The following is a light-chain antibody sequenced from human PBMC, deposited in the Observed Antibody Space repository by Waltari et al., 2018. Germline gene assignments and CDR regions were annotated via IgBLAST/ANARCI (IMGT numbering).Light chain of an antibody. Sequence: SSELTQAPAVSVALGQTVRITCQGDSLRSYYESWFHQNPGQAPVLVIYGKNNRPSGIPDRFSGSSSGNTASLTSTGAQAEDEADYYCNSRDSSGNHLGVFGGGTKLTVL. J-gene: IGLJ3*02. CDR2: GKN. V-gene: IGLV3-19*01. CDR3: NSRDSSGNHLGV. CDR1: SLRSYY.